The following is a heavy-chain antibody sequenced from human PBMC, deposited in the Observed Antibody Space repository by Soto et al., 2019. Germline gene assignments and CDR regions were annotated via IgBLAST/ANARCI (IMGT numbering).Heavy chain of an antibody. J-gene: IGHJ6*02. CDR2: ISAYNGNT. CDR1: GYTFASHG. D-gene: IGHD5-18*01. V-gene: IGHV1-18*04. CDR3: ARAGGYSYSSVNYHYCMGV. Sequence: ASGNVSCKASGYTFASHGISWVRQAPGQWLEWMGWISAYNGNTNYAQKRQYTVPMTTYTSTSTAYMELRSLRSDDTAVTYCARAGGYSYSSVNYHYCMGVRDQATTGPVSS.